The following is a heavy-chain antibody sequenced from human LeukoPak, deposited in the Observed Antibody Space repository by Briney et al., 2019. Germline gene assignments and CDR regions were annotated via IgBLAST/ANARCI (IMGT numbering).Heavy chain of an antibody. Sequence: SETLSLTCTVSGGSISSYYWSWIRQPPGKGLEWIGYIYYSGSTNYNPSLKSRVTISVDTSKNQFSLKLSSVTAADTAVYYCARHGPEQHLVLDWYFDLWGRGTLVTVSS. CDR1: GGSISSYY. J-gene: IGHJ2*01. D-gene: IGHD6-13*01. CDR3: ARHGPEQHLVLDWYFDL. V-gene: IGHV4-59*01. CDR2: IYYSGST.